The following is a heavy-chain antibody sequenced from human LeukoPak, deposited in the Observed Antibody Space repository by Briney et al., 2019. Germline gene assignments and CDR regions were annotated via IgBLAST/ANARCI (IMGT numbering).Heavy chain of an antibody. CDR1: GGSITSGSYY. J-gene: IGHJ4*02. CDR3: ARAPFYYYDSSGIGD. V-gene: IGHV4-61*02. CDR2: IYTIGST. D-gene: IGHD3-22*01. Sequence: PSKTLSLTCTVSGGSITSGSYYRSWIRQPAGKGLEWIGRIYTIGSTTYHPSLKSPVTLPVDTSTHQTSLKLSSVTAADPATNFCARAPFYYYDSSGIGDWGQGTLVTVSS.